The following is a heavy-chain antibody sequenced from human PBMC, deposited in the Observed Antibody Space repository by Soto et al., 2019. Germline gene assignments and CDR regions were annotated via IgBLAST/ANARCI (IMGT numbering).Heavy chain of an antibody. CDR2: IYYSGST. CDR1: GGSISSSGCY. J-gene: IGHJ4*02. Sequence: PSETQCLTCPVSGGSISSSGCYWGWIRQPPGKGLEWIGSIYYSGSTYYNPSLKSRVTISVDTSKNQFSLKLSSVTAADTAVYYCARRGSGSYSDYWGQGTLVTVSS. CDR3: ARRGSGSYSDY. V-gene: IGHV4-39*01. D-gene: IGHD3-10*01.